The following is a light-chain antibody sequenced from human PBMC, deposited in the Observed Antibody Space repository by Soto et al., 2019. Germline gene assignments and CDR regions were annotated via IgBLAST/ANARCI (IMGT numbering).Light chain of an antibody. V-gene: IGLV2-14*01. CDR2: DVS. Sequence: QSALTQPASVSGSPGQSITISCTGTSSDVGGYNYVSWYQQHPGKAPKLMIYDVSHRPSGVSNRFSGSKSGHTASLTISGLQAEDEADYYCSSYTSDSTVIFGGGTKLTVL. J-gene: IGLJ2*01. CDR3: SSYTSDSTVI. CDR1: SSDVGGYNY.